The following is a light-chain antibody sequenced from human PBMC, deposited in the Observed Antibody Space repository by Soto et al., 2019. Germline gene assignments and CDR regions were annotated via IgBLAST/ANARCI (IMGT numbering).Light chain of an antibody. CDR1: HSVSSTY. J-gene: IGKJ1*01. CDR3: HHFGNSPET. Sequence: EIVLTQSPGTLSLSPGERATLSCRASHSVSSTYLAWYQQNRGQAPRLLIYGASSRATGIPDRFSGSGSGTDFTLTISRLEPDDFAVYYCHHFGNSPETFGQGTKVE. CDR2: GAS. V-gene: IGKV3-20*01.